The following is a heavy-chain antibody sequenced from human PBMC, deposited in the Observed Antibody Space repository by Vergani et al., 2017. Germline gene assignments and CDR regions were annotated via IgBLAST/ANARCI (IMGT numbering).Heavy chain of an antibody. CDR3: ARTIGHCSNSNCYNLAY. Sequence: QVQLQESGPGPVKPSETLSLTCTVSGGSLINYYWSWVRQPPGKGLEWIGYIYSSGSTTYSPSLKSRLTMSVDPSKNQFSLKLRSVTLADTAVYYCARTIGHCSNSNCYNLAYWGQGTLVTVSS. V-gene: IGHV4-59*01. J-gene: IGHJ4*02. D-gene: IGHD2-2*02. CDR1: GGSLINYY. CDR2: IYSSGST.